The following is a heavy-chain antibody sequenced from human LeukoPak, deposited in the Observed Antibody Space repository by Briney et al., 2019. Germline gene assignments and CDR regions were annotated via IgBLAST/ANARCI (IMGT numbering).Heavy chain of an antibody. CDR2: ISDSGTTI. V-gene: IGHV3-48*04. CDR3: ARDGSLTGYLG. J-gene: IGHJ4*02. Sequence: PGGSLRLSCAASGFTFSSYSMNWVRQAPGRGLEWISYISDSGTTIDYADSVKGRFTISRDNAKNSLYLQMKSLRAEDTAVYYCARDGSLTGYLGWGQGTLVTVSS. D-gene: IGHD3-9*01. CDR1: GFTFSSYS.